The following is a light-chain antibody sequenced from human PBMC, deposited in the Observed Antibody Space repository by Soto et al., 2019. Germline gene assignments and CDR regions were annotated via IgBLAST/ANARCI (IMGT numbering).Light chain of an antibody. V-gene: IGKV1-9*01. CDR3: QQLNSYPIT. Sequence: IQLTQSASSLSASLGDRVTITCGASQGISSYLAWYQQKQGKAPKLLIYAASTLQSGVPSRFSGSGYGTDFNLTISSLQTEDFATYYCQQLNSYPITFGQGTRLEI. J-gene: IGKJ5*01. CDR1: QGISSY. CDR2: AAS.